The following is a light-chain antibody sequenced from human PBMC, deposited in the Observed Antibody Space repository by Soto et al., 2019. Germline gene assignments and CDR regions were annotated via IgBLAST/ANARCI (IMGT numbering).Light chain of an antibody. V-gene: IGKV1-5*01. CDR3: QQYNSYSPWT. J-gene: IGKJ1*01. Sequence: DIQMTQSPSTLSASLGDSVTITCRASQSISSWLAWYQQKPRKAPKLLIYDASSLESGVPSRFSGSGSGTEFTLTISSLQPDDFATYYCQQYNSYSPWTCGQGTKVDIK. CDR1: QSISSW. CDR2: DAS.